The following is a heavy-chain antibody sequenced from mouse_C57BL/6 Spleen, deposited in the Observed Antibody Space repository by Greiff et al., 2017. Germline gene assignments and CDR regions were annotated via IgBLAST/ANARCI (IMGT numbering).Heavy chain of an antibody. CDR3: ARGITTVVSYYYAMDY. CDR2: IDPEDGET. Sequence: VQLQQSGAELVKPGASVKLSCTASGFNIKDYYMHWVKQRTEQGLEWIGRIDPEDGETKYAPKFQGKATITADTSSNTAYLQLSSLTSEDTSVYYCARGITTVVSYYYAMDYWGQGTSVTVSS. V-gene: IGHV14-2*01. CDR1: GFNIKDYY. D-gene: IGHD1-1*01. J-gene: IGHJ4*01.